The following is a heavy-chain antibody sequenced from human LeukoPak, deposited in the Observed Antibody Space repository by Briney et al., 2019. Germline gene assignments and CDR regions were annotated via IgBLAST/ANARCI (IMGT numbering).Heavy chain of an antibody. Sequence: SVKVSCKASGGTFSSYAISWVRQAPGQGLEWMGGIIPIFGTANYAQKFQGRVTITADESTSTAYMELSSLRSEDTAVYYCAREPMATISRASWFDPWGQGTLVTVSS. CDR1: GGTFSSYA. D-gene: IGHD5-12*01. CDR3: AREPMATISRASWFDP. CDR2: IIPIFGTA. V-gene: IGHV1-69*13. J-gene: IGHJ5*02.